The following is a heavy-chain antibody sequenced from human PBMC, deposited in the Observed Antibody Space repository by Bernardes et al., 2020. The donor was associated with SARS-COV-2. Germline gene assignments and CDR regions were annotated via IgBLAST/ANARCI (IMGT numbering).Heavy chain of an antibody. Sequence: SESLSLTCTVSGGSISGDYWSWIRQPPGKGLDWIGYIYHSGTTNYNPSLKSRVTISVDTSKNQLSLKPSSVTAADTAVYYCARGHRITIFGVIGQFDYWGQGTLVSVSS. CDR2: IYHSGTT. V-gene: IGHV4-59*01. CDR3: ARGHRITIFGVIGQFDY. CDR1: GGSISGDY. J-gene: IGHJ4*02. D-gene: IGHD3-3*01.